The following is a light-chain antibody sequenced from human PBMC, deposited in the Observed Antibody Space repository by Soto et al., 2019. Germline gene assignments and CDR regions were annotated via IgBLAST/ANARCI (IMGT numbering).Light chain of an antibody. CDR1: SSDVGGYNY. V-gene: IGLV2-14*01. J-gene: IGLJ1*01. CDR2: EVS. CDR3: SSYTSSSTHYV. Sequence: QSVLTQPASVSGSPGQSITISCTGTSSDVGGYNYVSWYQQHPGKAPKLMIYEVSNRPSGVSNRFSGSKSGNTASLTISGLQAEDEADYYCSSYTSSSTHYVFGPGIKVNVL.